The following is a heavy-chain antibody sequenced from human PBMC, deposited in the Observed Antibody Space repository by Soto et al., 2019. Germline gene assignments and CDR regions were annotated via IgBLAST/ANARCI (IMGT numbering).Heavy chain of an antibody. CDR3: ARKKSGYSGYGYQTAQPGWFDP. D-gene: IGHD5-12*01. Sequence: PGGSLRLSCAASGFTFSSYSMNWVRQAPGKGLEWVSSIRSSSSYKYYADSVKGRFTISRDNAKNSLYLQTNSLGAEDTAVCYCARKKSGYSGYGYQTAQPGWFDPWGQGTLVTVSS. V-gene: IGHV3-21*01. J-gene: IGHJ5*02. CDR2: IRSSSSYK. CDR1: GFTFSSYS.